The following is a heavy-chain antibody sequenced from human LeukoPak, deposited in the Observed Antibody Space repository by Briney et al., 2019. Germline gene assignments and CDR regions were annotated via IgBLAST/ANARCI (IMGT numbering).Heavy chain of an antibody. Sequence: TSETLSLTCTVSGGSISSGGYYWSWIRQHPGKGLEWIGYIYYSGSTYYNPSLKSRVTISVDTSKNQFSLKLSSVTAADTAVYYCARVEVGGGYNWGAFDIWGQGTMVTVSS. J-gene: IGHJ3*02. V-gene: IGHV4-31*03. D-gene: IGHD5-24*01. CDR1: GGSISSGGYY. CDR2: IYYSGST. CDR3: ARVEVGGGYNWGAFDI.